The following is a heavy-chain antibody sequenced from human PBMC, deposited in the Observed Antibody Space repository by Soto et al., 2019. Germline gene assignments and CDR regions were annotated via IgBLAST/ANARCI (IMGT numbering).Heavy chain of an antibody. CDR2: ISGSGGRT. CDR3: AKDPYSSSWLALYYFDY. D-gene: IGHD6-13*01. CDR1: GFTFSSYA. Sequence: PGGSLRLSCVASGFTFSSYAMSWVRQAPGKGLEWVLAISGSGGRTYYADSVKGRFTISRDNSKNTLYLQMNSLRAEDTAVYYCAKDPYSSSWLALYYFDYWGQGTLVTVSS. J-gene: IGHJ4*02. V-gene: IGHV3-23*01.